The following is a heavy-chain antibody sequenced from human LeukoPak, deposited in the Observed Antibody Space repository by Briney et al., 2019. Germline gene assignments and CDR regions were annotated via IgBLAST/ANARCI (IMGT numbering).Heavy chain of an antibody. CDR2: IYSGGDT. D-gene: IGHD2-2*01. V-gene: IGHV3-53*01. CDR1: GFTVHSNY. CDR3: ARVRSSTSD. J-gene: IGHJ4*02. Sequence: GGSLRLSCAASGFTVHSNYMSWVRQAPGKGLEWVSVIYSGGDTYYADSVKGRFTISRDNAKNSLYLQMNSLRAEDTAVYYCARVRSSTSDWGQGTLVTVSS.